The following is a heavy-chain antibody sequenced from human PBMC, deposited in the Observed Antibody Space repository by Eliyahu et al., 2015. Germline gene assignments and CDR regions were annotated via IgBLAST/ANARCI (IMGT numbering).Heavy chain of an antibody. J-gene: IGHJ6*03. CDR2: IYYXGGT. V-gene: IGHV4-39*01. CDR3: ARHAGSGDFWSGNYYYYMEV. CDR1: GGSISSXSYY. Sequence: QLQLQESGPGLVKPSETLSLTCTXXGGSISSXSYYWGWIRQPPGKGXEXIGSIYYXGGTYYNPSLKSRVTISVDTSKNQFSLKLSSVTAADTAVYYCARHAGSGDFWSGNYYYYMEVWGKGTTVTVSS. D-gene: IGHD3-3*01.